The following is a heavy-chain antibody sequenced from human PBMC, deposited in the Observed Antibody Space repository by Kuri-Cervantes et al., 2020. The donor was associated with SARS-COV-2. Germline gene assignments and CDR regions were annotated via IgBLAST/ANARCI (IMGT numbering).Heavy chain of an antibody. Sequence: SQTLSLTCAVYGGSFSSYYWSWIRQPPGKGLEWIGEINHSGSTNYNPSLKSRVTISVDTSKNQSSLKLSSVTAADTAVYYCARLPPYCSSTTCYTGIFDAFDIWGQGTMVTVSS. CDR1: GGSFSSYY. CDR3: ARLPPYCSSTTCYTGIFDAFDI. J-gene: IGHJ3*02. V-gene: IGHV4-34*01. CDR2: INHSGST. D-gene: IGHD2-2*02.